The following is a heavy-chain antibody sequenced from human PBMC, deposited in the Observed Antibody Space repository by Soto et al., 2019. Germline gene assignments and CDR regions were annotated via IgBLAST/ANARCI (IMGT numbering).Heavy chain of an antibody. D-gene: IGHD6-13*01. CDR3: AKEYGSTWHDH. CDR1: GFTLSTYG. J-gene: IGHJ4*02. CDR2: MSYDGTKE. V-gene: IGHV3-30*18. Sequence: GGSLRLACAASGFTLSTYGMHWVRQAPGKGLEWVAAMSYDGTKEYYADSVKGRFTISRDNSRNTLFLQLNSLRAEDTAVYYCAKEYGSTWHDHWGQGTLDPVSS.